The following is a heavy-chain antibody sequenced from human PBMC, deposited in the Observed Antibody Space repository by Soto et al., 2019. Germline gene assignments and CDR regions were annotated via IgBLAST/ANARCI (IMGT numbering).Heavy chain of an antibody. CDR1: GFTFSSYG. V-gene: IGHV3-30*18. Sequence: PGGSLRLSCAASGFTFSSYGIHWVRQAPGKGLEWVALISYDGTDKYYADSVKGRFTISRDNSNNTLYLQMSSLGPEDTAVYYCVKERYAQLWLEDYGMDVWGQGTTVTVSS. CDR2: ISYDGTDK. D-gene: IGHD5-18*01. CDR3: VKERYAQLWLEDYGMDV. J-gene: IGHJ6*02.